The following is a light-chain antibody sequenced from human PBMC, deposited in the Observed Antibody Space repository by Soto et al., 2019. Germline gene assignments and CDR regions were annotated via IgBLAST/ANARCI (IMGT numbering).Light chain of an antibody. CDR1: QSVSSSH. Sequence: EIVLTQSPGTLSLSPGERATLSCRASQSVSSSHLAWYQQKPGQAPRLLIYGASSRATGIPDRFSGGGSGTDFTLTISRLEPEDFAVYYCQQFGSSRTFGQGTKVEIK. CDR3: QQFGSSRT. J-gene: IGKJ1*01. V-gene: IGKV3-20*01. CDR2: GAS.